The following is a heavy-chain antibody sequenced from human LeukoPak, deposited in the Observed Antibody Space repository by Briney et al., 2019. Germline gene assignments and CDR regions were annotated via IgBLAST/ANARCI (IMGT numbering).Heavy chain of an antibody. J-gene: IGHJ4*02. V-gene: IGHV3-30*02. CDR2: IRYDGSNK. D-gene: IGHD6-6*01. CDR1: GFTFSSYG. Sequence: GGSLRLSCAASGFTFSSYGMHWVRQAPGKGLEWVAFIRYDGSNKYYADSVKGRFTISRDNSKNTLYLQMNSLRAEDTAVYYCAKDHKYSSSSNPDYWGQGTLVTVSS. CDR3: AKDHKYSSSSNPDY.